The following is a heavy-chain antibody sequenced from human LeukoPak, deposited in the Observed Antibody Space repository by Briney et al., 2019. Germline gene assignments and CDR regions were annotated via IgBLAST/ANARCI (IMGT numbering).Heavy chain of an antibody. CDR3: ASGYDSSGYYLGLDY. CDR1: GGTFSSYA. CDR2: IIPIFGIA. Sequence: SVKVSCKASGGTFSSYAISWVRQAPGQGLEWMGRIIPIFGIANYAQKFQGRVTITADKSTSTVYMELSSLRSEDTAVYYCASGYDSSGYYLGLDYWGQGTLVTVSS. V-gene: IGHV1-69*04. J-gene: IGHJ4*02. D-gene: IGHD3-22*01.